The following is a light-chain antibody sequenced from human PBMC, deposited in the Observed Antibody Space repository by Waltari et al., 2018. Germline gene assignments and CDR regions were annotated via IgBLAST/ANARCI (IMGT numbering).Light chain of an antibody. CDR2: KAS. V-gene: IGKV1-5*03. CDR3: QHYNNYSPWT. J-gene: IGKJ1*01. Sequence: DIQVTQSPSTLSASVGDRVTSPCRPSQTLNSWLAWYQQKPGKAPKLLIYKASSLESGVPSRFSGSGSGTEFTLTITSLQPDDFATYFCQHYNNYSPWTFGQGTKVEVK. CDR1: QTLNSW.